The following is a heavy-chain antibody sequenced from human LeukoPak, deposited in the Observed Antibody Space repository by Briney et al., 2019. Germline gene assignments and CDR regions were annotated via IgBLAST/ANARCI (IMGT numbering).Heavy chain of an antibody. CDR2: IYSGGAI. CDR1: GFTFSGYW. CDR3: ARRPGN. V-gene: IGHV3-53*01. Sequence: GGSLRLSCADSGFTFSGYWMNWVRQAPGKGLEWVSLIYSGGAIRYADSVKGRFTISRDSSKNTLFLQMNDLTVEDTARYYCARRPGNWGQGILVTVSS. J-gene: IGHJ4*02. D-gene: IGHD1-14*01.